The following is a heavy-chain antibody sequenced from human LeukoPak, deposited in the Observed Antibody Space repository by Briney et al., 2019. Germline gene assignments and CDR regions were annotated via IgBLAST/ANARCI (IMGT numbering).Heavy chain of an antibody. V-gene: IGHV4-39*07. D-gene: IGHD5-12*01. CDR3: ARARGTVAIDY. J-gene: IGHJ4*02. CDR2: INHSGNT. Sequence: SETLSLTCTVSGGSISGGSDYWGWIRQPPGKGLEWIGEINHSGNTNYNPSLKSRVTVSVDTSKNQFSLKLTSVTAADTAVYYCARARGTVAIDYWGQGTLVTVSS. CDR1: GGSISGGSDY.